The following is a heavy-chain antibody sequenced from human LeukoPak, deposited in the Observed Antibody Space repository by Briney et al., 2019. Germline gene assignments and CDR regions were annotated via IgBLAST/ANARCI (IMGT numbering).Heavy chain of an antibody. J-gene: IGHJ4*02. CDR3: ARGTWGNYYDIGDY. CDR1: GYTFTSYD. Sequence: ASVKVSCKASGYTFTSYDINWVRPATGQGLEWMGWMNPNSGNTGYAQKFQGRVTMTRNTSISTAYMELSSLRSEDTAVYYCARGTWGNYYDIGDYWGQGSLVTVSS. D-gene: IGHD3-22*01. V-gene: IGHV1-8*01. CDR2: MNPNSGNT.